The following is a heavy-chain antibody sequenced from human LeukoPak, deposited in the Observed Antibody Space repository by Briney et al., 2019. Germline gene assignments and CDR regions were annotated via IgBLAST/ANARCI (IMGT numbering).Heavy chain of an antibody. V-gene: IGHV4-59*01. D-gene: IGHD3-22*01. CDR1: GGSISSYY. CDR2: IYYSGST. J-gene: IGHJ4*02. CDR3: ARMVDYYDSSGFYFDY. Sequence: SETLSLTCTVSGGSISSYYWSWIRQPPGKGLEWIGYIYYSGSTNYNPSLKSRVTISVDTSKNQFSLKLSSVTAADTAVHYCARMVDYYDSSGFYFDYWGQGTLVTVSS.